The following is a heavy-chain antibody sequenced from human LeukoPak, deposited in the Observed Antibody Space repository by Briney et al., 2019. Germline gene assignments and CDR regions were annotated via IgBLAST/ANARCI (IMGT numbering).Heavy chain of an antibody. CDR2: ISSSGSTI. CDR1: GFTFSSYE. Sequence: PGGSLRLSCAASGFTFSSYEMNWVRQAPGKGLEWVSYISSSGSTIYYADSVKGRFTISRDNAKNSLYPQMNSLRAEDTAVYYCARGSSRWIQLWQFDYWGQGTLVTVSS. V-gene: IGHV3-48*03. J-gene: IGHJ4*02. CDR3: ARGSSRWIQLWQFDY. D-gene: IGHD5-18*01.